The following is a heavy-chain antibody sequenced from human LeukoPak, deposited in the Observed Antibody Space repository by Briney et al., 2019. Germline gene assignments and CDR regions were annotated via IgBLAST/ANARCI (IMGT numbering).Heavy chain of an antibody. Sequence: GGSLRLSCAASGFTFSSYGMHWVRQAPGKGLEWVAVIWYDGSNKYYADSVKGRFTISRDNSKNTLYLQMNSLRAEDTAVYYCARGAMNDLAAAMRFDPWGQGTLVTVSS. CDR3: ARGAMNDLAAAMRFDP. J-gene: IGHJ5*02. CDR1: GFTFSSYG. D-gene: IGHD6-13*01. CDR2: IWYDGSNK. V-gene: IGHV3-33*01.